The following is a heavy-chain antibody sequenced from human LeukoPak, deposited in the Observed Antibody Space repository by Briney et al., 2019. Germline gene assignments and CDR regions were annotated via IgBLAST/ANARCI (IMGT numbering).Heavy chain of an antibody. D-gene: IGHD1-1*01. CDR3: ASQTEYYFDY. V-gene: IGHV3-21*01. CDR1: GFTFSSSHS. CDR2: ISSSSSYI. J-gene: IGHJ4*02. Sequence: GGSLRLSCVASGFTFSSSHSLNWVRQAPGKGLEWVSSISSSSSYIYYADSVKGRFTISRDNAKNSLYLQMNSLRAEDTAVYYCASQTEYYFDYWGQGTLVTVSS.